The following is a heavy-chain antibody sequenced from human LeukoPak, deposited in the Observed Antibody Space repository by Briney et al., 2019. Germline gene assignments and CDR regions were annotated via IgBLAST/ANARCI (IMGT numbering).Heavy chain of an antibody. CDR2: ISGSGGST. CDR1: GFTFSNAW. J-gene: IGHJ4*02. D-gene: IGHD5-24*01. CDR3: AKTSRDGYNYDY. V-gene: IGHV3-23*01. Sequence: QSGGSLRLSCAASGFTFSNAWMSWVRQAPGKGLEWVSAISGSGGSTYYADSVKGRFTISRDNSKNTLYLQMNSLRAEDTAVYYCAKTSRDGYNYDYWGQGTLVTVSS.